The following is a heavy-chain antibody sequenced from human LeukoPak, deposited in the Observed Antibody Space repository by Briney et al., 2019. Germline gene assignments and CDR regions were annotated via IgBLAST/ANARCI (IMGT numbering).Heavy chain of an antibody. D-gene: IGHD6-6*01. J-gene: IGHJ4*02. Sequence: SETLSLTCTVSNGPTNTYQWTWIRQPPGRGLEWIGNIHYSGSTNYNPSLKSRVTISVDTSKNQFSLKLSSVTAADTAVYYCAREADSSSGTYYFDYWGQGTLVTVSS. CDR2: IHYSGST. CDR1: NGPTNTYQ. V-gene: IGHV4-59*01. CDR3: AREADSSSGTYYFDY.